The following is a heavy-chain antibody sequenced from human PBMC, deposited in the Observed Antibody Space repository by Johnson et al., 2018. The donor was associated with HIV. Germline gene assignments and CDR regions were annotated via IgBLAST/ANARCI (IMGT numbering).Heavy chain of an antibody. CDR2: ISYDGSNK. D-gene: IGHD6-19*01. CDR1: GLSFSDYG. Sequence: QVQLVESGGGVVQPGRSLRLSCAASGLSFSDYGMHWVRQAPGKGLEWVAVISYDGSNKYYADSVKGRFTISRDDSKNTLYLQMNSLIPEDTAVYYCSRVRRSGWYDNDAFDIWGQGTMVTVSS. J-gene: IGHJ3*02. V-gene: IGHV3-30-3*01. CDR3: SRVRRSGWYDNDAFDI.